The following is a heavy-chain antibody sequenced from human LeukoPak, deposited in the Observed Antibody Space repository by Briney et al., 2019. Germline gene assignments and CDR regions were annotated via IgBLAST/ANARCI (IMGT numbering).Heavy chain of an antibody. V-gene: IGHV4-39*01. D-gene: IGHD1-26*01. CDR2: IYYSGST. Sequence: MPSETLSLTCTVSGGSISSSSYYWGWIRPPPGKGLEWIGSIYYSGSTYYNPSLKSRVTISVDTSKNQFSLKLSSVTAAEPAVDYCARLFIPGEGATFHPQNWFDPWGQGTLVSVSS. J-gene: IGHJ5*02. CDR1: GGSISSSSYY. CDR3: ARLFIPGEGATFHPQNWFDP.